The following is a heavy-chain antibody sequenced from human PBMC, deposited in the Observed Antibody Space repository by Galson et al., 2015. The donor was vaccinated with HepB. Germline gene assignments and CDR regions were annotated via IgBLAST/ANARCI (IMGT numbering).Heavy chain of an antibody. J-gene: IGHJ3*02. CDR3: ARLGVRTITMVRGDTFDI. Sequence: SVKVSCKASGYTFTSYAMHWVRQAPGQRLEWMGWINAGNGNTKYSQKFQGRVTITRDTSASTAYMELSSLRSEDTAVYYCARLGVRTITMVRGDTFDIWGQGTMVTVSS. CDR1: GYTFTSYA. CDR2: INAGNGNT. D-gene: IGHD3-10*01. V-gene: IGHV1-3*01.